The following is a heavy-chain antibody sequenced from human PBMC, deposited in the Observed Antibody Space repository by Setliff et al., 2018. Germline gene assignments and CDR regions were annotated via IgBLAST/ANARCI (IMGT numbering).Heavy chain of an antibody. CDR2: IYYSGST. CDR1: GGSISGQY. J-gene: IGHJ3*02. Sequence: PSETLSLTCIVSGGSISGQYWSWIRQPPGKRLEWIGYIYYSGSTNYNPSLKSRVTISVDTSKNQFSLKLSSVTAADTAVYYCARDPLTTNRRRAFDIWGQGTMVTVSS. V-gene: IGHV4-59*11. CDR3: ARDPLTTNRRRAFDI. D-gene: IGHD4-17*01.